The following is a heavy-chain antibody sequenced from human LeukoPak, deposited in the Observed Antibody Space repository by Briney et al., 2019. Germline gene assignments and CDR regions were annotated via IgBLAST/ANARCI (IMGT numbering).Heavy chain of an antibody. V-gene: IGHV3-23*01. Sequence: PGGSLRLSCAASGFSFSSFGISWVRQAPGKGLEWVSAISGRDGYIADSVKGRFTISRDNSKNTLYLQMNSLRAEDTAVYYCAKRSDYGGDGNYFDYWGQGTPVTVSS. CDR2: ISGRDGYI. J-gene: IGHJ4*02. CDR3: AKRSDYGGDGNYFDY. D-gene: IGHD4-23*01. CDR1: GFSFSSFG.